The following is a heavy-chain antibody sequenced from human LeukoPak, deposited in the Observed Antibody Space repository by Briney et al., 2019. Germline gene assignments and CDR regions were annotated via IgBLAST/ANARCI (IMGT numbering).Heavy chain of an antibody. D-gene: IGHD4-17*01. J-gene: IGHJ4*02. V-gene: IGHV4-59*01. Sequence: SETLSLTCTVSGGSINNYYWGWIRQPPGKGLEWIGYIYYRGSTNYNPSLKSRVTFSVDTSKNQFSLKLNSVTAADTAVYYCARGGDYGDLRYFDYWGQGTLVTVSS. CDR1: GGSINNYY. CDR2: IYYRGST. CDR3: ARGGDYGDLRYFDY.